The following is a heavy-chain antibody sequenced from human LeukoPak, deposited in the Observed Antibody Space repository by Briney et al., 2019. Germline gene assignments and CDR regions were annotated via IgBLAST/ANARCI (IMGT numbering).Heavy chain of an antibody. J-gene: IGHJ4*02. CDR3: AKSPPNYYYDSSGYYDY. CDR2: ISGSGGST. Sequence: GGSLRLSCAASGFTFSSYAMSWVRLAPGKGLEWVSAISGSGGSTYYADSVKGRFTISRDNSKNTLYLQMNSLRAEDTAVYYCAKSPPNYYYDSSGYYDYWGQGTLVTVSS. V-gene: IGHV3-23*01. CDR1: GFTFSSYA. D-gene: IGHD3-22*01.